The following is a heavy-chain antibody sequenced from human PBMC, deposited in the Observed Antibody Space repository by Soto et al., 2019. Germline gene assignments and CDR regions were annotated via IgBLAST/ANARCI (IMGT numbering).Heavy chain of an antibody. CDR3: ARAHCSGGSCYHMGSYYMDV. CDR1: GGSISSYY. J-gene: IGHJ6*03. V-gene: IGHV4-59*08. CDR2: IYYSGST. Sequence: SETLSLTCTVSGGSISSYYWSWIRQPPGKGLEWIGYIYYSGSTNYNPSLKSRVTISVDTSKNQFSLKLSSVTAADTAVYYCARAHCSGGSCYHMGSYYMDVWGKGTTVTVSS. D-gene: IGHD2-15*01.